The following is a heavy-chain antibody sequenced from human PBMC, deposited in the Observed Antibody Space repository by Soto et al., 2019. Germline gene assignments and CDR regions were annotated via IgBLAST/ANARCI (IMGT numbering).Heavy chain of an antibody. CDR3: TRWFGEFPNFDY. CDR2: IRSKANSYAT. D-gene: IGHD3-10*01. CDR1: GFTFSGSA. Sequence: GGSLRLSCAASGFTFSGSAMHWVRQASGKGLEWVGRIRSKANSYATAYAASVKGRFTISRDDSKNTAYLQMNSLKTEDTAVYYCTRWFGEFPNFDYWGQGTLVTVSS. V-gene: IGHV3-73*01. J-gene: IGHJ4*02.